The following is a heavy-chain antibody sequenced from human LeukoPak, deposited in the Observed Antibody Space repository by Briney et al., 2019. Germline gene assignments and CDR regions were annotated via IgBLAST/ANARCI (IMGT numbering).Heavy chain of an antibody. V-gene: IGHV3-11*06. Sequence: GGSLRLSCAASGFTFSDSYMIGIRHTPGKGLEWLSYISSSSSDTNYADSVKGRFTISRDNAKNSLYLQVNSLRAEDTAVYYCARGSRTIELGDDYWGQGTLVTVSS. CDR2: ISSSSSDT. CDR3: ARGSRTIELGDDY. D-gene: IGHD5-24*01. CDR1: GFTFSDSY. J-gene: IGHJ4*02.